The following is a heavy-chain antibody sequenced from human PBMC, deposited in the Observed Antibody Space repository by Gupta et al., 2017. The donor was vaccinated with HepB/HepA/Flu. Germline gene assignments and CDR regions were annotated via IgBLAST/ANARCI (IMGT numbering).Heavy chain of an antibody. J-gene: IGHJ4*02. V-gene: IGHV4-59*08. CDR2: IYYSGST. D-gene: IGHD3-10*01. CDR3: ARLERYYGAGSYYNRAFDY. CDR1: GGSISSYY. Sequence: QVQLQESGPGLVKPSETLSLTCTVSGGSISSYYWSWIRQPPGKGLEWIGYIYYSGSTNYNPSLKRRVTISVDTSKNQFSRKLSSVTAAETAVYYGARLERYYGAGSYYNRAFDYWGQGTLVTVSS.